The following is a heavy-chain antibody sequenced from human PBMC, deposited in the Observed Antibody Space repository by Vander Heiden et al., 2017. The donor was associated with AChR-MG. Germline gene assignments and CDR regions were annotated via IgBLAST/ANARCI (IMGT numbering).Heavy chain of an antibody. CDR1: GFIFSSYS. CDR2: ISSSNSTI. V-gene: IGHV3-48*02. Sequence: EVQLVESGGDLVQPGGSLRLSCAASGFIFSSYSMNWVRQTPGKGLEWVSYISSSNSTIYYADSVKGRFTISRDNAKNSLYMQMNSLRDEDTAVYYCTRGRGTSSWVIDYWGQGTLVTVSS. J-gene: IGHJ4*02. CDR3: TRGRGTSSWVIDY. D-gene: IGHD6-13*01.